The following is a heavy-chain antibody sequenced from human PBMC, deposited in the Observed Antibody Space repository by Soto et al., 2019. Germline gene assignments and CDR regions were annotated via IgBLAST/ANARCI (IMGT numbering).Heavy chain of an antibody. CDR3: ARDFSYQRFDH. CDR2: MNQDGSHV. V-gene: IGHV3-7*01. J-gene: IGHJ4*02. CDR1: EFVIRSSW. D-gene: IGHD3-16*02. Sequence: PGGSLRLSCVASEFVIRSSWICCIRQTPGKGLEWVTNMNQDGSHVAYADAVKGRFTVSRDNAKNAVYLQMNSLTVEDTAVYFCARDFSYQRFDHWGQGALVTVSS.